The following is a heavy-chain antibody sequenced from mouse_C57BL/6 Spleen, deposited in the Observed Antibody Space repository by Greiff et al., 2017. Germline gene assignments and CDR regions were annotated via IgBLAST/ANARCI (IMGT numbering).Heavy chain of an antibody. Sequence: VQPQQPGAELVKPGASVKLSCKASGYTFTSYWMHWVKQRPGRGLEWIGRSDPNSGGTKYNEKFKSQATLTVDKPSSTAYMQLSSLTSEDSAVYYCARNWDYAMDYWGQGTSVTVSS. CDR3: ARNWDYAMDY. V-gene: IGHV1-72*01. J-gene: IGHJ4*01. CDR2: SDPNSGGT. D-gene: IGHD4-1*01. CDR1: GYTFTSYW.